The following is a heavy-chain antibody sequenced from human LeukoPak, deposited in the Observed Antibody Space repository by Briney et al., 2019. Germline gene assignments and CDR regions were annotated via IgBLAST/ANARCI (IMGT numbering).Heavy chain of an antibody. CDR3: ARHRTNSAYDPFDY. D-gene: IGHD5-12*01. J-gene: IGHJ4*02. Sequence: SETLSLTCTVSAGSISTYYWSWIRQPPGKGLEWIGNIYSSGSPNYNPSLNGRVTISVDTSKNQFSLKLRSVTAADTAVYYCARHRTNSAYDPFDYWGQGTLVTVSS. V-gene: IGHV4-4*09. CDR2: IYSSGSP. CDR1: AGSISTYY.